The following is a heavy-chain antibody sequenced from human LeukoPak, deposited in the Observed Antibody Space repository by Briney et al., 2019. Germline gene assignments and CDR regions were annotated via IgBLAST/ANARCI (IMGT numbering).Heavy chain of an antibody. CDR1: GGTFSSYT. V-gene: IGHV1-69*02. Sequence: SVKVSCKASGGTFSSYTISWVRQAPGQGLEWMGRIIPILGIANYAQKFQGRVTITADKSTSTAYVELSSLRSEDTAVYYCARGLSYNYGSYYYYGMDVWGQGTTVTVSS. J-gene: IGHJ6*02. CDR2: IIPILGIA. CDR3: ARGLSYNYGSYYYYGMDV. D-gene: IGHD5-18*01.